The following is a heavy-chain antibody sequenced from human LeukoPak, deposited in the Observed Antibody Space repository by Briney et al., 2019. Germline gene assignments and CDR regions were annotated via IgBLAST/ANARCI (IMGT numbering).Heavy chain of an antibody. CDR3: ASSDWNDVGSVY. CDR2: IQQDGGER. J-gene: IGHJ4*02. CDR1: GFTFSDYW. D-gene: IGHD1-1*01. Sequence: QSGGSLRLSRVASGFTFSDYWMSWVRQAPGKGPEWAANIQQDGGERYYADSVKGRFTISRDNSKNTLYLQMNSLRAEDTAVYYCASSDWNDVGSVYWGQGTLVTVSS. V-gene: IGHV3-7*01.